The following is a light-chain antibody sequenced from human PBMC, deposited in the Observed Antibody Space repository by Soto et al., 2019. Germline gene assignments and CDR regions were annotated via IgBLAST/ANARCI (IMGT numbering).Light chain of an antibody. CDR1: SSDVGGYDF. J-gene: IGLJ2*01. CDR3: CSYAGDLAL. Sequence: QSALTQPASVSGSPGQSVTISCTGTSSDVGGYDFVSWYQQHPGKAPKLMISDVSKRPSGVPDRFSGSKSGNTASLTISGLQAEDEADYYCCSYAGDLALFGGGTKVTV. V-gene: IGLV2-11*01. CDR2: DVS.